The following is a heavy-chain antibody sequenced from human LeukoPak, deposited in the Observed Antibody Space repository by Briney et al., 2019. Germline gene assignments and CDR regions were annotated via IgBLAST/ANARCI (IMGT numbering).Heavy chain of an antibody. V-gene: IGHV4-4*09. D-gene: IGHD3-16*02. Sequence: SETLSLTCTVSGGSISSYYWSWIRQPPGKGLEWIGYIYATGSTNYNPFLKSRVTISVDTSKNQFSLNLRSVTAADTAVYYCARHYYDYVWGSYRYTYYFDYWGQGTLVTVSS. CDR2: IYATGST. CDR1: GGSISSYY. J-gene: IGHJ4*02. CDR3: ARHYYDYVWGSYRYTYYFDY.